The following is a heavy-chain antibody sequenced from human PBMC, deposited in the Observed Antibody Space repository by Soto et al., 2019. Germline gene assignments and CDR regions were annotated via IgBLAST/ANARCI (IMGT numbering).Heavy chain of an antibody. CDR3: ARGVTMVRGPFHYYGMDV. J-gene: IGHJ6*02. CDR1: GGSFSGYY. D-gene: IGHD3-10*01. CDR2: INHSGST. V-gene: IGHV4-34*01. Sequence: SETLSLTCADYGGSFSGYYWSWIRQPPGKGLEWIGEINHSGSTNYNPSLKSRVTISVDTSKNQFSLKLSSVTAADTAVYYCARGVTMVRGPFHYYGMDVWGQGTTVTSP.